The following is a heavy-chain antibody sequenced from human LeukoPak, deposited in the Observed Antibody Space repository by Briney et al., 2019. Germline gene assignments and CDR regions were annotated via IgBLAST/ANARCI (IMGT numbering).Heavy chain of an antibody. CDR3: GKDPNGDYVGAFDI. V-gene: IGHV3-23*01. D-gene: IGHD2-21*02. CDR2: ITSPGGRT. CDR1: GFTFSKYA. Sequence: PGGSLRLSCAASGFTFSKYAMSWVRQLPGKGLEWVSSITSPGGRTYYADSVKGRFTISRDSSTNTLFLQMNSLRDEDTAVYYCGKDPNGDYVGAFDIWGQGTMVTVSS. J-gene: IGHJ3*02.